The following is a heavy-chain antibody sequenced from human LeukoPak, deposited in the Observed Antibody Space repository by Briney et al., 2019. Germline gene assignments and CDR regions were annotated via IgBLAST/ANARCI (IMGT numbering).Heavy chain of an antibody. Sequence: ASVTVSCKSSGYAFTSYAITWVRQAPGQGLEWMGWISPYNGNTNYAQKLQGRVTMTTDTSTSTAYMELRSLRSDDTAVYYCARVSGWFRGHFDYWGQGTLVTVSS. D-gene: IGHD3-10*01. V-gene: IGHV1-18*01. CDR1: GYAFTSYA. J-gene: IGHJ4*02. CDR2: ISPYNGNT. CDR3: ARVSGWFRGHFDY.